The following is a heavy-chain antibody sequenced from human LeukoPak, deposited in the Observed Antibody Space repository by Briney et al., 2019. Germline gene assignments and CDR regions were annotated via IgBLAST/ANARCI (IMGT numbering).Heavy chain of an antibody. CDR1: GGYIRSYY. V-gene: IGHV4-59*01. J-gene: IGHJ4*02. CDR2: IYYSEST. Sequence: PSETLSLTCTVSGGYIRSYYWSWIRQPPGKGLEWIGYIYYSESTNYNPSLKSRVTISVDTSKNQFSLKLSSVTAADTAVYYCARVRRGANYYDSSGYPYFDYWGQGTLVTVSS. CDR3: ARVRRGANYYDSSGYPYFDY. D-gene: IGHD3-22*01.